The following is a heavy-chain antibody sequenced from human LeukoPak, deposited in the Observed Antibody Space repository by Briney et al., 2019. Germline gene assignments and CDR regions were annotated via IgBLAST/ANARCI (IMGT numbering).Heavy chain of an antibody. CDR3: ARGAVVAATLIFD. J-gene: IGHJ4*02. V-gene: IGHV1-2*02. CDR2: INPNSGGT. D-gene: IGHD2-15*01. Sequence: ASVKVSCKASGYTFTGYYMHWVRQAPGQGLEWMGWINPNSGGTNYAQKFQGRVTMTRDASISTAYMVLSRLRSDDTAVYYCARGAVVAATLIFDWGQGTLVTVSS. CDR1: GYTFTGYY.